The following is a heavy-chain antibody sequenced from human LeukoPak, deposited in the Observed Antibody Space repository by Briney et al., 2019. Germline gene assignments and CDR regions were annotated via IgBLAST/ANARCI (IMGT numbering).Heavy chain of an antibody. CDR2: INHSGST. D-gene: IGHD6-13*01. V-gene: IGHV4-34*01. CDR3: AEGIAAAGR. CDR1: GGSFSGYY. Sequence: PSETLSLTCAVYGGSFSGYYWSWIRQPPGKGLEWIGEINHSGSTNYNPSLKSRVTISVDTSKNQFSLKLSSVTAADTAVYYCAEGIAAAGRWGQGTLVTVSS. J-gene: IGHJ4*02.